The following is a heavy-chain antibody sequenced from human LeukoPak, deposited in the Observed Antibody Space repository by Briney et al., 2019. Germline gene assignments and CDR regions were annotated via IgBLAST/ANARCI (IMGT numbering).Heavy chain of an antibody. D-gene: IGHD3-10*01. V-gene: IGHV3-7*01. CDR1: RFTIGSYW. Sequence: GGSLRLSCAPSRFTIGSYWMSWVRQPPGTGLEWVATIKGDGSEKYYVDSVKGRFTISRDNAKNSLYLQMNSLKDEDTAVYYCAGDRGWTFYLWGQGTLVSVSS. CDR2: IKGDGSEK. J-gene: IGHJ5*02. CDR3: AGDRGWTFYL.